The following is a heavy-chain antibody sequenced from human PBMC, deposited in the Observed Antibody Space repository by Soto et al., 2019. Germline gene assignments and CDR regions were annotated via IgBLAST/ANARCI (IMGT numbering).Heavy chain of an antibody. J-gene: IGHJ6*01. D-gene: IGHD5-18*01. CDR3: AREGEYSHYYYYGMDV. CDR2: IYYSGST. V-gene: IGHV4-30-4*01. CDR1: GCSISSGDYY. Sequence: TLSLTCTVSGCSISSGDYYWSLIRQPPGKGLEWIGYIYYSGSTYYNPSLKSRVTISVDTSKNQFSLKLSSVTAADTAVYYCAREGEYSHYYYYGMDVWGQGTTVTVSS.